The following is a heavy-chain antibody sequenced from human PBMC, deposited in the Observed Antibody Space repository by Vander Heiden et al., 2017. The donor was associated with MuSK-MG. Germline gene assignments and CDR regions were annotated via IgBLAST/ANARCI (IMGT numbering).Heavy chain of an antibody. CDR1: GGSISSSTYY. V-gene: IGHV4-39*01. J-gene: IGHJ4*02. D-gene: IGHD1-26*01. CDR3: ARRSGSGSGSYHY. Sequence: QLQLQESGPGLVKPSETLSLTCTVSGGSISSSTYYWGWIRQPPGKGLEWIASIYGSASTYYNPALKSRVTISVDTSENQFSLRLRSVTATDTAVYYFARRSGSGSGSYHYWGQGTLVTVSS. CDR2: IYGSAST.